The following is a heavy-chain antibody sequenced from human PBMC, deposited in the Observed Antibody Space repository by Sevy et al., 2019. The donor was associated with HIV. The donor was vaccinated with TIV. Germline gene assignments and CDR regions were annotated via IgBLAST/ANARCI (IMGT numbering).Heavy chain of an antibody. CDR3: AKDPNDYCHSFDI. J-gene: IGHJ3*02. V-gene: IGHV3-23*01. D-gene: IGHD1-1*01. Sequence: GGSLRLSCVGSGFTFSNYGMTWVRQAPGKGLEWVSRISVTSARTYYEDSVRGRFTVSRDNSENTRYLQMNSLRAEDTAVYYCAKDPNDYCHSFDIWGQGTLVTVSS. CDR2: ISVTSART. CDR1: GFTFSNYG.